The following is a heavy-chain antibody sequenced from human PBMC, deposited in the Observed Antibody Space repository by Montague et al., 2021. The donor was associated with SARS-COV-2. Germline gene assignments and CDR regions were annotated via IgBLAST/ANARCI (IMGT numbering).Heavy chain of an antibody. Sequence: SETLSLTCTVSGGSISTYYYWGWIRQPPGKGLEWIASIYYGGSTXYNPSLKSRVTISVDTSMNHFSLKLSSVTAADTAVYYCARDQGVYCSGGSCYNFDYWGQGTLVTVSS. CDR1: GGSISTYYY. J-gene: IGHJ4*02. D-gene: IGHD2-15*01. V-gene: IGHV4-39*02. CDR2: IYYGGST. CDR3: ARDQGVYCSGGSCYNFDY.